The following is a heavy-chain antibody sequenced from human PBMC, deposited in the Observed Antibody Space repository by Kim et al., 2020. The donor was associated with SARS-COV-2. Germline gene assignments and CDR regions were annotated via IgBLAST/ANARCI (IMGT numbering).Heavy chain of an antibody. CDR1: GGSFSGYY. CDR3: ARGLLVRGVRFDY. V-gene: IGHV4-34*01. CDR2: INHSGST. J-gene: IGHJ4*02. D-gene: IGHD3-10*01. Sequence: SETLSLTCAVYGGSFSGYYWSWIRQPPGKGLEWIGEINHSGSTNYNPSLKSRVTISVDTSKNQFSLKLSSVTAADTAVYYCARGLLVRGVRFDYWGQGT.